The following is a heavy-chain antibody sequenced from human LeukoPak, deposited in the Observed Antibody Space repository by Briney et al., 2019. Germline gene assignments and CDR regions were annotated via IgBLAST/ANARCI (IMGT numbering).Heavy chain of an antibody. J-gene: IGHJ4*02. D-gene: IGHD2-21*02. CDR2: ITSDGIGT. Sequence: QPGGSLRLSCAASGFTFRTYWVHWVRQAPGKGLVWVSRITSDGIGTSYADSVKGRFTISRDNAKNTLYLQMNSLRAEDTAVYYCAREVTGTSYFDYWGQGTLVTVSS. V-gene: IGHV3-74*01. CDR3: AREVTGTSYFDY. CDR1: GFTFRTYW.